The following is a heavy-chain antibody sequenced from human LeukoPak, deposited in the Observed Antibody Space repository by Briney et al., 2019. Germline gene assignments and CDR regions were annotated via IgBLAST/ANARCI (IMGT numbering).Heavy chain of an antibody. Sequence: SETLSLTCTVSGGSISSYYWSWIRQPPGKGLEWIGYIYYSGSTNYNPSLKSRVTISVDTSKNQFSLKLSSMTAADTAVYYCARAPVPSWVDYWGQGTLVTVSS. J-gene: IGHJ4*02. D-gene: IGHD6-13*01. V-gene: IGHV4-59*01. CDR1: GGSISSYY. CDR2: IYYSGST. CDR3: ARAPVPSWVDY.